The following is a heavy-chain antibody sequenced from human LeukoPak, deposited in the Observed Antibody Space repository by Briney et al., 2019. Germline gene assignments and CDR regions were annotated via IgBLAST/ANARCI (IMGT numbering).Heavy chain of an antibody. CDR2: IYYSGST. CDR1: GGSISSGGYY. Sequence: PSETLSLTCTVSGGSISSGGYYWSWIRQPPGKGLEWIGYIYYSGSTNYNPSLKSRVTISVDTSKNQFSLKLSSVTAADTAVYYCARSNSGSCDYWGQGTLVTVSS. V-gene: IGHV4-61*08. CDR3: ARSNSGSCDY. D-gene: IGHD3-10*01. J-gene: IGHJ4*02.